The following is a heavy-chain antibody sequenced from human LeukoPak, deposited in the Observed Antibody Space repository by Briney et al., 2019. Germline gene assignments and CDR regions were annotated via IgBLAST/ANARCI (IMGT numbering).Heavy chain of an antibody. V-gene: IGHV1-58*02. J-gene: IGHJ3*02. CDR2: IVVGSGNT. CDR3: ATAGYSDGAFDI. Sequence: SVKVSCKASGFTFTSSAMQWVRQARGQRLEWIGWIVVGSGNTNYAQKFQEGVTITRDMSTSTAYMELSSLRSEDTAVFYCATAGYSDGAFDIWGQGTMVTVSS. D-gene: IGHD3-22*01. CDR1: GFTFTSSA.